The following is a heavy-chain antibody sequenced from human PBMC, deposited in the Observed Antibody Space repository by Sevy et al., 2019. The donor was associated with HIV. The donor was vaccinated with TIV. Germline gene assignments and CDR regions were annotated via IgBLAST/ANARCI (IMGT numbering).Heavy chain of an antibody. CDR2: ISYDGNNR. J-gene: IGHJ4*02. D-gene: IGHD2-8*01. Sequence: GGSLRLSCSASGFTFRSYGMHWVRQAPDMGLEWVALISYDGNNRYYADSVKGRFTISRDNSKNTLYLQMNSLRPEDTAVYFCAKDQEMVSAILDYRGQGTLVTVSS. V-gene: IGHV3-30*18. CDR3: AKDQEMVSAILDY. CDR1: GFTFRSYG.